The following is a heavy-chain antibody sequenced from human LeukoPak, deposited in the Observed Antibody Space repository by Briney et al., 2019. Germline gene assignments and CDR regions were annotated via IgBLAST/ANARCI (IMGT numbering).Heavy chain of an antibody. J-gene: IGHJ4*02. Sequence: SETLSLTCTVSGGSISSGGYYWSWIRQHPGKGLEWIGYIYYSGSTYYNPSLKSRVTISVDTSKNQFSLKLSSVTAADTAVYYCASRGSGSYYNSHYFDYWGQGTLVTVSS. V-gene: IGHV4-31*03. CDR2: IYYSGST. CDR1: GGSISSGGYY. D-gene: IGHD3-10*01. CDR3: ASRGSGSYYNSHYFDY.